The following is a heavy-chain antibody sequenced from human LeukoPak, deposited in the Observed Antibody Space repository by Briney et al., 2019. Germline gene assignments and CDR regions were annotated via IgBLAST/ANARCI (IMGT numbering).Heavy chain of an antibody. CDR2: LYSGGST. CDR3: VRDSPDSPYTSGWYGN. V-gene: IGHV3-53*01. D-gene: IGHD6-13*01. CDR1: GFTVGTTY. Sequence: GGSLRLSCAAFGFTVGTTYMNWVRQAPGKGLEWVSTLYSGGSTHYADSVKGRFTVSRDNSKNTLYLQMDSLRAEDTAIYYCVRDSPDSPYTSGWYGNWGQGIRVTVSS. J-gene: IGHJ4*02.